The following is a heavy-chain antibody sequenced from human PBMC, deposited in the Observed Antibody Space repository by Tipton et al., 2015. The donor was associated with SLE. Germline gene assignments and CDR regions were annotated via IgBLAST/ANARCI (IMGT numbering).Heavy chain of an antibody. V-gene: IGHV4-34*01. CDR2: INHSGST. CDR3: ARGYCSGGSCYPVDVFDI. Sequence: TLSLTCAVYGGSFSGYYWSWIRQPPGKGLEWIGEINHSGSTNCNPSLKSRVTISLDTSKNQFSLKLSSVTAADTAVYYCARGYCSGGSCYPVDVFDIWGQGTKVTVSS. D-gene: IGHD2-15*01. J-gene: IGHJ3*02. CDR1: GGSFSGYY.